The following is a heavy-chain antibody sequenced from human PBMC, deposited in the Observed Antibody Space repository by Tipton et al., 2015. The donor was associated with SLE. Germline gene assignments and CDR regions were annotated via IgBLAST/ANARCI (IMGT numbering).Heavy chain of an antibody. CDR3: ARGGYSRGSAFDI. J-gene: IGHJ3*02. D-gene: IGHD5-18*01. Sequence: TLSLTCTVSGGTISSSSYYWGWIRPPPGKGLEWIGSIYYSGSTYYNPSLKSRVTISVDTSKNQFSLKLSSVTAADTAVYYCARGGYSRGSAFDIWGQGTMVTVSS. CDR2: IYYSGST. CDR1: GGTISSSSYY. V-gene: IGHV4-39*07.